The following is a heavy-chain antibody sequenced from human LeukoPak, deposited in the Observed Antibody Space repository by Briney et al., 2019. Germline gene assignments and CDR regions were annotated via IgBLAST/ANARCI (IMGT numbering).Heavy chain of an antibody. D-gene: IGHD3-10*01. V-gene: IGHV3-21*01. CDR1: GFTFSSYS. J-gene: IGHJ4*02. CDR2: ISSSSSYI. Sequence: KPGGSLRLSCAASGFTFSSYSINWVRQAPGKGLEWVSSISSSSSYIYYADSVKGRFTISRDNAKNSLYLQINSLRAKDTAVYYCAKMLWFGELYPPLFDYWGQGTLVTVSS. CDR3: AKMLWFGELYPPLFDY.